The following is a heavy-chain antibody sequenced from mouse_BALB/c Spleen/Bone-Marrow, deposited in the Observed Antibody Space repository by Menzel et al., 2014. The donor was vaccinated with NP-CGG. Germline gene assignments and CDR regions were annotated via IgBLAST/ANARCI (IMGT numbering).Heavy chain of an antibody. CDR1: GYTFTDYW. CDR3: AKEDYGYGAIDY. J-gene: IGHJ4*01. Sequence: VQLQQSGAELVMPGASVKMSCKASGYTFTDYWMHWVKQRPGQGLEWIGAIDTSDSYTSYNQKFKGKATLTVDESSSTAYMQLSGLSSEGSPVYFCAKEDYGYGAIDYSGQGNPVTASS. CDR2: IDTSDSYT. V-gene: IGHV1-69*01. D-gene: IGHD2-2*01.